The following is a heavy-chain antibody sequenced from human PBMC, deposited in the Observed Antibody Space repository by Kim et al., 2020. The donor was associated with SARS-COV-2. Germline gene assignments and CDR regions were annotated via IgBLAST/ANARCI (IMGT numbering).Heavy chain of an antibody. Sequence: GESLKISCKGSGYSFTSYWIGWVRQMPGKGLEWMGIIYPGDSDTRYSPSFQGQGTISADKSISTAYLQWSSLKASDTAMYYCATRGGYYDSSGYYRGFDYWGQGTLVTVSS. V-gene: IGHV5-51*01. CDR2: IYPGDSDT. CDR1: GYSFTSYW. D-gene: IGHD3-22*01. CDR3: ATRGGYYDSSGYYRGFDY. J-gene: IGHJ4*02.